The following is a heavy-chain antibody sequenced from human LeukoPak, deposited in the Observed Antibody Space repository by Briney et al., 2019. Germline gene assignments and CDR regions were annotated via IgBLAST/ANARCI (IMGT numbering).Heavy chain of an antibody. Sequence: PGGSLRLSCAASGFTFSSYWMSWVRQAPGKGLEWVANIKQDGSEKYYVDSVKGRFTISRDNAKNSLYLQMNSLRAEDTAVYYCAKDQNSGSYSDAFDIWGQGTMVTVSS. V-gene: IGHV3-7*01. J-gene: IGHJ3*02. CDR1: GFTFSSYW. D-gene: IGHD1-26*01. CDR2: IKQDGSEK. CDR3: AKDQNSGSYSDAFDI.